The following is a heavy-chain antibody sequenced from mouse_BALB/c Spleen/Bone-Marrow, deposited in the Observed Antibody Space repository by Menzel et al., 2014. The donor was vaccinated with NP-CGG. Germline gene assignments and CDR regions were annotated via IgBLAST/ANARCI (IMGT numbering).Heavy chain of an antibody. V-gene: IGHV1-18*01. CDR3: ARDYYGFSYGFAY. Sequence: VQLQQSGSELVKPGASMKISCKASGYSFTGYTMNWVKQSHGKNLEWIGLINPYNGGTNYNQKFKGKATLTVDKSSSTAYMELLSLTSEDSAVYYCARDYYGFSYGFAYWGQGTLVTVSA. CDR2: INPYNGGT. D-gene: IGHD1-1*01. J-gene: IGHJ3*01. CDR1: GYSFTGYT.